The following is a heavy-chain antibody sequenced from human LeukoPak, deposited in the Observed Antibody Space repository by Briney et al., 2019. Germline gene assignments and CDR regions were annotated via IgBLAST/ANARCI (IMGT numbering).Heavy chain of an antibody. CDR3: ARDSSSGWYSFDY. CDR2: ISSSSSYI. D-gene: IGHD6-19*01. V-gene: IGHV3-21*01. Sequence: GESLRLSCAASGFTFSSYSMNWVRQAPGKGLEWVSSISSSSSYIYYADSVKGRFTISRDNAKNSLYLQMNSLRAEDTAVYYCARDSSSGWYSFDYWGQGTLVTVSS. CDR1: GFTFSSYS. J-gene: IGHJ4*02.